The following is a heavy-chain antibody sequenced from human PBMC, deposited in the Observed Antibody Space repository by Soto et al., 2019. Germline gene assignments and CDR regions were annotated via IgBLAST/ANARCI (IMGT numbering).Heavy chain of an antibody. Sequence: QVQLVESGGGVVQPGRSLRLACAASGFDFRSYGIHWVRQAPGRGLEWVAAASYDGSETYYADSAKGRFTVSKEISKNTVFPQMNALRHEDTALYFCVRDSGWPILNFDSWGQGTLVTVSS. CDR1: GFDFRSYG. CDR3: VRDSGWPILNFDS. V-gene: IGHV3-30*03. D-gene: IGHD3-10*01. CDR2: ASYDGSET. J-gene: IGHJ4*02.